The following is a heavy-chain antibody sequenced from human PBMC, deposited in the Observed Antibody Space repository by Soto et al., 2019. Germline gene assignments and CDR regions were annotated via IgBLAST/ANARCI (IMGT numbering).Heavy chain of an antibody. Sequence: VRQAPGKGLEWVSSTSTHVGDTYYADSVKGRFTISRDNSKNTLYLQMNSLRAEDTAVYYCAKGGSMIRGIGYIHWFDPWGQGTLVTVSS. CDR2: TSTHVGDT. D-gene: IGHD3-10*01. V-gene: IGHV3-23*01. CDR3: AKGGSMIRGIGYIHWFDP. J-gene: IGHJ5*02.